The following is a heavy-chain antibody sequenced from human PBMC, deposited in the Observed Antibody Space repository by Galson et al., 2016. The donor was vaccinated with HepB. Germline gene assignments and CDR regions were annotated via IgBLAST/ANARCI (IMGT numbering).Heavy chain of an antibody. Sequence: PALVKPTQTLTLTCAISGDSVSANSVAWNWIRQSPSRGLEWLGRTYYRSNWYNDYSVSVKGRITFNADTSKNQVSLHLNSVTPEDTAVYYCARVRGEGTLDGMDVWGQGTTVTVSS. CDR3: ARVRGEGTLDGMDV. CDR1: GDSVSANSVA. D-gene: IGHD3-10*01. CDR2: TYYRSNWYN. J-gene: IGHJ6*02. V-gene: IGHV6-1*01.